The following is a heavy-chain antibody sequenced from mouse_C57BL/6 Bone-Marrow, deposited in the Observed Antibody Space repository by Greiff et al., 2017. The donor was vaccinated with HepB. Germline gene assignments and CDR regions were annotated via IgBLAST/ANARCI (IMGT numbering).Heavy chain of an antibody. V-gene: IGHV5-17*01. Sequence: EVKLVESGGGLVKPGGSLKLSCAASGFTFSDHGMHWVRQAPEKGLEWVAYISSGSSTIYYADTVKGRFTISRDNAKNTLFLQMTSLRSEDTAMYYCARRPGFAYWGQGTLVTVSA. CDR3: ARRPGFAY. J-gene: IGHJ3*01. CDR2: ISSGSSTI. CDR1: GFTFSDHG.